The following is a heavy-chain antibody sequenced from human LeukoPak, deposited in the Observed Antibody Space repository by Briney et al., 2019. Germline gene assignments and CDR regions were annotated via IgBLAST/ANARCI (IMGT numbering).Heavy chain of an antibody. J-gene: IGHJ6*02. Sequence: PGGSLRLSCAASGFTFSGYWMHWVRQVPGKGLVWVSRINSDGSSTAYADSVKGRFTISRDNAKNTLYLQMNSLRVEGTAVYYCARDRYYGVDVWGQGTTVTVSS. CDR3: ARDRYYGVDV. V-gene: IGHV3-74*01. CDR1: GFTFSGYW. CDR2: INSDGSST.